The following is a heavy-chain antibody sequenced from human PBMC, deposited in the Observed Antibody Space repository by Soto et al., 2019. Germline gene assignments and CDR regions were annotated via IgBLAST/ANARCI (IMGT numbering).Heavy chain of an antibody. CDR3: ATRITVFGLLIPPFDP. CDR1: GGSVNGYY. J-gene: IGHJ5*02. CDR2: INHTGGT. D-gene: IGHD3-3*01. V-gene: IGHV4-34*01. Sequence: SETLSLTCAVYGGSVNGYYWNWIRQPPGEGLEWIGEINHTGGTHYNPSLKSRVTMSVDTSKNQFSLRLSSVTAADTAIYYCATRITVFGLLIPPFDPWGQGTQVTVSS.